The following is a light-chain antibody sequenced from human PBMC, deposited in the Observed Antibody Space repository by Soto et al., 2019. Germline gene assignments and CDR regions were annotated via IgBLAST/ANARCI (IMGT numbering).Light chain of an antibody. CDR1: QSLLQSNGYNY. CDR3: MQSQQSPPT. CDR2: FGS. V-gene: IGKV2-28*01. Sequence: DIVMTQSPLSLPVTPGEPASISCSSSQSLLQSNGYNYLDWYLQKPGQSPQLLIYFGSYRASGVPDRVSGSGSGTDFTLKIRRVEAEDVGVYYCMQSQQSPPTFGQGTKVGI. J-gene: IGKJ1*01.